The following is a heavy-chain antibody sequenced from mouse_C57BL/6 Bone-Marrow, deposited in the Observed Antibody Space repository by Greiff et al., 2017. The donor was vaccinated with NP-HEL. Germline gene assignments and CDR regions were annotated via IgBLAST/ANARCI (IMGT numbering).Heavy chain of an antibody. J-gene: IGHJ2*01. D-gene: IGHD2-10*02. CDR3: TTLDR. V-gene: IGHV14-1*01. CDR1: GFTFTDYY. Sequence: EVQLQQSGAELVKPGASVKMSCTASGFTFTDYYMHWVKQRHEQGLEWIGRIDPEDGDTDYTPKFKGKATLTADPSSNTAYMQLNSLTSEATAVFYSTTLDRWGQGTTLTVSS. CDR2: IDPEDGDT.